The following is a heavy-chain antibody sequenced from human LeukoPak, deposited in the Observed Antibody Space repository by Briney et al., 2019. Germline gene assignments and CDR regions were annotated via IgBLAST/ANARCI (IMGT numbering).Heavy chain of an antibody. J-gene: IGHJ4*02. Sequence: SVKVSCKASGYTFTSYGISWVRQAPGQGLEWMGWISAYNGNTNYAQKLQGRVAMTTDTSTSTAYMELGSLRSDDTAVYYCARGGEFVVVTATPFDYWGQGTLVTVSS. D-gene: IGHD2-21*02. CDR2: ISAYNGNT. CDR3: ARGGEFVVVTATPFDY. V-gene: IGHV1-18*01. CDR1: GYTFTSYG.